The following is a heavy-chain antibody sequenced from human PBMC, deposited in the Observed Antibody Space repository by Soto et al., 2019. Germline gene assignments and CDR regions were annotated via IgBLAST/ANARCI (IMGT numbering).Heavy chain of an antibody. CDR2: IYYSGST. V-gene: IGHV4-39*01. Sequence: ETLSLTCTVSGGSISSSSYYWGWIRQPPGKGLEWIGSIYYSGSTYYNPSLKSRVTISVDTSKNQFSLKLSSVTAADTAVYYCASLTGGKVVVWYWGQGTLVTVS. D-gene: IGHD2-15*01. CDR1: GGSISSSSYY. CDR3: ASLTGGKVVVWY. J-gene: IGHJ4*02.